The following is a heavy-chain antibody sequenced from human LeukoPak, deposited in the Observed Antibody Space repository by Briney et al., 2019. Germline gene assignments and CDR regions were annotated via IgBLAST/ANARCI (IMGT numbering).Heavy chain of an antibody. CDR1: GGSISSYY. CDR3: AREVREWYYYGSGSPFDP. CDR2: IYTSGST. Sequence: SETLSLTCTVSGGSISSYYWSWIRQPAGKGLGWIGRIYTSGSTNYNPSLKSRVTMSVDTSKNQFSLKLSSVSAADTAVYYCAREVREWYYYGSGSPFDPWGQGTLVTVSS. V-gene: IGHV4-4*07. J-gene: IGHJ5*02. D-gene: IGHD3-10*01.